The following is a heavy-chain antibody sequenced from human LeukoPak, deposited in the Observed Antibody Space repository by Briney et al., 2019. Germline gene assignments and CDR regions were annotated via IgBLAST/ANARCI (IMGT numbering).Heavy chain of an antibody. D-gene: IGHD3-10*01. CDR2: IWYDGSNK. Sequence: PGGSLRLSCVVSGLTFRNYGMYWVRQAPGKGLEWVALIWYDGSNKYYVDSVKGRFTISRDNPKNTLYLQMNSLRAEDTAVYYCASWRGSGNYGGYFDYWGQGILVTVSS. CDR3: ASWRGSGNYGGYFDY. J-gene: IGHJ4*02. CDR1: GLTFRNYG. V-gene: IGHV3-33*01.